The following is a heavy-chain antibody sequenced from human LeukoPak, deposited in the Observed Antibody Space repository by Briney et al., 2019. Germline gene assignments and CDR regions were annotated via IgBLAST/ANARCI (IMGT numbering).Heavy chain of an antibody. D-gene: IGHD3-10*01. Sequence: GGSLRLSCAASGFTFSNYAMSWVRQAPGKGLEWVSAISGSGGNTYYADSVKGRFTISRDNSKNTLFLQMNSLRAEDTALYYCAKEGKLFDYWGQGTLVTVSS. CDR2: ISGSGGNT. V-gene: IGHV3-23*01. CDR3: AKEGKLFDY. J-gene: IGHJ4*02. CDR1: GFTFSNYA.